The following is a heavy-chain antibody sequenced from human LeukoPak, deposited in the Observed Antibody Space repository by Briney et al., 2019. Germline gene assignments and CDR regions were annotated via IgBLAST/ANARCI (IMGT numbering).Heavy chain of an antibody. CDR3: AKDLGRGSYYPTDY. Sequence: GGSLRLSCAASGFTFSSYGMHWVRQAPGKGLEWVAFIRYDGSNKYYADSVRGRFTISRDNSKNTLYLQMNSLRAEDTAVYYCAKDLGRGSYYPTDYWGQGTLVTVSS. J-gene: IGHJ4*02. CDR2: IRYDGSNK. CDR1: GFTFSSYG. D-gene: IGHD1-26*01. V-gene: IGHV3-30*02.